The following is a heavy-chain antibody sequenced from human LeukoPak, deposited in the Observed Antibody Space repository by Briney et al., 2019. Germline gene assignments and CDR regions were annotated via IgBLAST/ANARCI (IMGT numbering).Heavy chain of an antibody. CDR3: GKRVAYDYGMDV. CDR2: ISGSGGST. J-gene: IGHJ6*04. CDR1: GFTFSSYA. Sequence: GSLRLSCAASGFTFSSYAMSWVRQAPGKGLEWVSVISGSGGSTYYTDSVKGRFTISRDNSKNTLYLQMNSLRAEDTAVYYCGKRVAYDYGMDVWGKGTTVTVSS. V-gene: IGHV3-23*01.